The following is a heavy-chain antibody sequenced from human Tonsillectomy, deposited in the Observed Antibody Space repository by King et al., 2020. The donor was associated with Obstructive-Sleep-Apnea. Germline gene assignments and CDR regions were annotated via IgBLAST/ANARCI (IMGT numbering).Heavy chain of an antibody. CDR1: GASIRNHY. CDR2: IYYNGGT. Sequence: VQLQESGPGRVKPSETLSLMCTVSGASIRNHYWNWIRQAPGKGLEYIGYIYYNGGTNYNPSLKSRVTISEDTSENQFSLKLTSVTAADTAVYYCARSLSGYSGIERGYFDYWGQGTLVTVSS. CDR3: ARSLSGYSGIERGYFDY. V-gene: IGHV4-59*11. D-gene: IGHD5-12*01. J-gene: IGHJ4*02.